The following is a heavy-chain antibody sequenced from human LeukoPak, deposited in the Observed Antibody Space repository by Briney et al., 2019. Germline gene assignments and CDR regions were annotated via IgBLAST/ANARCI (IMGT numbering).Heavy chain of an antibody. D-gene: IGHD3-3*01. CDR1: GFTFSSYA. V-gene: IGHV3-23*01. Sequence: GGSLRLSCAASGFTFSSYAMGWVRQAPGKGLEWVSVISGSGASTYYADSVKGRFTISRDNAKNSLYLQMNNLRAEDTAVYYCARRGRIFGVVIIGYFDYWGQGTLVTVSS. CDR2: ISGSGAST. J-gene: IGHJ4*02. CDR3: ARRGRIFGVVIIGYFDY.